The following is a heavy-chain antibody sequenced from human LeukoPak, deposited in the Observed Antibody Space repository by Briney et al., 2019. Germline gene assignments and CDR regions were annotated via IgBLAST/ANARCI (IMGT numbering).Heavy chain of an antibody. Sequence: ASVKVSCKASGYTFTSYDINWVRQATGQGLEWMGWMNPNSGNTGYAQKFQGRVTMTRNTSISTAYMELSSLRSEDTAVYYCARGQQLTRGFDYWGQGTLVTVSS. CDR2: MNPNSGNT. CDR3: ARGQQLTRGFDY. V-gene: IGHV1-8*01. D-gene: IGHD6-13*01. J-gene: IGHJ4*02. CDR1: GYTFTSYD.